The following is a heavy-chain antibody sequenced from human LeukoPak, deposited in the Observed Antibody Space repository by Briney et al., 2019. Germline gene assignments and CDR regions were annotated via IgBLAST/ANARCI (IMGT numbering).Heavy chain of an antibody. V-gene: IGHV3-7*01. J-gene: IGHJ4*02. CDR1: GFTFSSYW. Sequence: TGGSLRLSCAASGFTFSSYWMSWVRQAPGKGLEWVANIKQDGSEKYYVDSVKCRFTISRDNAKNSLYLQMNSLRAEDTAVYYCARDRGGSYSSIDYWGQGTLVTVSS. CDR3: ARDRGGSYSSIDY. D-gene: IGHD1-26*01. CDR2: IKQDGSEK.